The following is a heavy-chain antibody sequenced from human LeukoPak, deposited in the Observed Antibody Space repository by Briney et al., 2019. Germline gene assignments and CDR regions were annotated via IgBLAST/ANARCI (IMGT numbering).Heavy chain of an antibody. CDR3: ARVTIWLQLNDY. CDR2: IWYDGSDK. CDR1: GFMFRNYS. V-gene: IGHV3-33*01. D-gene: IGHD5-24*01. J-gene: IGHJ4*02. Sequence: GRSLRLSCAASGFMFRNYSMHWVRQAPGKGREWGAVIWYDGSDKYYADSVKGRFTISRDNSKNTLDLQMNSLRAEDTAVYYCARVTIWLQLNDYWGQGTLVTASS.